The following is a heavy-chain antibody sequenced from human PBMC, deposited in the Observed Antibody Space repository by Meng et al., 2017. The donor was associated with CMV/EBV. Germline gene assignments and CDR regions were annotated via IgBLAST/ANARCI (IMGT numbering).Heavy chain of an antibody. CDR1: GFTFSSYE. J-gene: IGHJ6*02. CDR3: AIVLHPHYYYYYGMDV. Sequence: GESLKISCAASGFTFSSYEMNWVRQAPGKGLEWVSYISSSGSTIYYADSVKGRFTISRDNAKHSLYLQMNSLRAEDTAVYYCAIVLHPHYYYYYGMDVWGQGTTVTVSS. V-gene: IGHV3-48*03. D-gene: IGHD4-11*01. CDR2: ISSSGSTI.